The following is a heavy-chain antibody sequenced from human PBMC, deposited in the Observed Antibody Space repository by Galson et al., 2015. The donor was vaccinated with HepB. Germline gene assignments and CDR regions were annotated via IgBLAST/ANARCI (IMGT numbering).Heavy chain of an antibody. J-gene: IGHJ3*02. V-gene: IGHV3-9*01. CDR2: ISWNSGSI. CDR3: VKVCGDCYSGAFDI. D-gene: IGHD2-21*02. Sequence: SLRLSCAASGFTFSSYSMNWVRQAPGKGLEWVSGISWNSGSIGYADSVKGRFTISRDNAKNSLYLQMNSLRAEDTALYYCVKVCGDCYSGAFDIWGQGTMVTVSS. CDR1: GFTFSSYS.